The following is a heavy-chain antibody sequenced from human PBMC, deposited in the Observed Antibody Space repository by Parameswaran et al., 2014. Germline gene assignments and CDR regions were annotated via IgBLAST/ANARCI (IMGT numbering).Heavy chain of an antibody. CDR2: ISYDGSNK. D-gene: IGHD3-16*01. V-gene: IGHV3-30*03. CDR3: ARDLAYYYMDV. Sequence: VRQMPGKGLEWVAVISYDGSNKYYADSVKGRFTISRDNSKNTLYLQMNSLRAEDTAVYYCARDLAYYYMDVWGKGTTVTVSS. J-gene: IGHJ6*03.